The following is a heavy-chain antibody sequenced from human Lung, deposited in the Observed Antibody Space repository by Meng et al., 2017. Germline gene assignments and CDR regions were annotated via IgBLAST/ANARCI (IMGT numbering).Heavy chain of an antibody. Sequence: QEQLQLWGEGLLKPSGTPAVISVVTGRCSCKYYGGWSGPPPGKGLAWIGEINHSGGTNYNPSLECRATISVDTSQNNLSLKLSSVTAADSAVYYCARGPTTMAHDFDYWGQGTLVTVSS. J-gene: IGHJ4*02. D-gene: IGHD4-11*01. CDR3: ARGPTTMAHDFDY. CDR1: GRCSCKYY. CDR2: INHSGGT. V-gene: IGHV4-34*01.